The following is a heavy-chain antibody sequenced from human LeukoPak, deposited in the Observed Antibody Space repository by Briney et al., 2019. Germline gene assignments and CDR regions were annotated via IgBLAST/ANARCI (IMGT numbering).Heavy chain of an antibody. V-gene: IGHV3-9*01. J-gene: IGHJ5*02. CDR1: GFTFDDYA. CDR2: ISWNSGSI. CDR3: AKSAYYDILTGQGGREWFDP. D-gene: IGHD3-9*01. Sequence: GGSLRLSCAASGFTFDDYAMHWVRQAPGKGLEWVSGISWNSGSIGYADSVKGRFTISRDNAKNSLYLQMNSLRAEDTALYYCAKSAYYDILTGQGGREWFDPWGQGTLVTVSS.